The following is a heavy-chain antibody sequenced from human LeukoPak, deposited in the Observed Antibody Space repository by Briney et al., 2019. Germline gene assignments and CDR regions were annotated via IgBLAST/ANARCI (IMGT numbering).Heavy chain of an antibody. D-gene: IGHD5-24*01. Sequence: ASVKVSCKASGYTFTGYYMHWVRQAPGKGLEWMGWINPNSGGTNYAQKFQGRVTMTRDTSISTAYMELSRLRSDDTAVYYCARADRRDGYKPYLGYWGQGTLVTVSS. CDR1: GYTFTGYY. V-gene: IGHV1-2*02. CDR2: INPNSGGT. CDR3: ARADRRDGYKPYLGY. J-gene: IGHJ4*02.